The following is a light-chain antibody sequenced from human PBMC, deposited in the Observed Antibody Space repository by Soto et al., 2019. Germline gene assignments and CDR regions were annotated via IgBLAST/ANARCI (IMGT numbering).Light chain of an antibody. V-gene: IGKV3-15*01. CDR2: GAS. J-gene: IGKJ3*01. CDR3: QQYDKWPFT. CDR1: QSVGTD. Sequence: EIVMTQSPATLSMSPGERATVSCRASQSVGTDLAWYEQKPGQAPRLLIYGASTRATRIPARFSGSGSGAEFTLTISSLQSEDFAVYYCQQYDKWPFTFGPGTKVDIK.